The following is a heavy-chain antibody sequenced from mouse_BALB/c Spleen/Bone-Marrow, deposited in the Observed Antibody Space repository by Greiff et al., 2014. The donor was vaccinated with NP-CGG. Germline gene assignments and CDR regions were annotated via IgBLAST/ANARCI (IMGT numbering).Heavy chain of an antibody. CDR1: GFTFSTYS. CDR3: ARRYGNYGNFDV. V-gene: IGHV5-9-1*01. J-gene: IGHJ1*01. CDR2: ISRGGSYI. Sequence: EVKLMASGGGLVKPGGSLKLSCAASGFTFSTYSMSWVRQTPEKRLEWVATISRGGSYIYYPDRVKGRFTIPRDNAKNTLYLQMGSLGSEDTAIYYGARRYGNYGNFDVWGAGTMVTVSA. D-gene: IGHD2-1*01.